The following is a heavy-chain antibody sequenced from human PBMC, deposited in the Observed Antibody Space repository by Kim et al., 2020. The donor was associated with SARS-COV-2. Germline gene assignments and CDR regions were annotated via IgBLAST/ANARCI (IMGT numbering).Heavy chain of an antibody. CDR2: ISYDGSNK. Sequence: GGSLRLSCAASGFTFSSYAMHWVRQAPGKGLEWVAGISYDGSNKYYADSVKGRFTIARDNSKNTLYLQMNSLRAEDTAVYYCATSGSGNYYDYGMDVWG. V-gene: IGHV3-30-3*01. J-gene: IGHJ6*02. CDR3: ATSGSGNYYDYGMDV. CDR1: GFTFSSYA. D-gene: IGHD3-10*01.